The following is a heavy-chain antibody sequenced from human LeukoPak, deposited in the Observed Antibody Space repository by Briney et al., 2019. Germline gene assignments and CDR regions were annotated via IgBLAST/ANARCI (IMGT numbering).Heavy chain of an antibody. Sequence: AWALRLYSAASGFTFSSYGMHWVRQAVGKLLEWAAGISNDGSNKYYADSVKGRFTISRDNSNNTLYLQINSMRAHDTTVYYCAKDHRPISYYYGMDVWGQGTTVTVSS. D-gene: IGHD1-14*01. V-gene: IGHV3-30*18. CDR3: AKDHRPISYYYGMDV. CDR1: GFTFSSYG. J-gene: IGHJ6*02. CDR2: ISNDGSNK.